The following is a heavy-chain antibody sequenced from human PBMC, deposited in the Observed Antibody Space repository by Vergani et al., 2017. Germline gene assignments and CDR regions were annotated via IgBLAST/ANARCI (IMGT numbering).Heavy chain of an antibody. V-gene: IGHV4-59*01. CDR3: ARSPPRRHGNFDY. J-gene: IGHJ4*02. CDR1: GGSISSYY. CDR2: IYYSGST. Sequence: QVPLQESGPGLVKPSETLSLTCTVSGGSISSYYWSWFRQPPGKGLEWIGYIYYSGSTNYNPSLKSRVTISIDTSKNQSSLKLSSVTAADPAVYYCARSPPRRHGNFDYWGQGTLVTVSS. D-gene: IGHD1-14*01.